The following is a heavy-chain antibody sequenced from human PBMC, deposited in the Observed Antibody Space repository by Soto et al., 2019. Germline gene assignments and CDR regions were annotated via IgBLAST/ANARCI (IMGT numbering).Heavy chain of an antibody. Sequence: GGSLRLSCAASGFIFADYAMPWVRQAPGRGLEWVSGLTWNSDIIVYADSVKGRFTISRDNAKNSLYLQMNSLRPDDTAFYYFAKGVVPATIRGERGFDYWGRGTLVTVSS. J-gene: IGHJ4*02. CDR2: LTWNSDII. CDR1: GFIFADYA. V-gene: IGHV3-9*01. CDR3: AKGVVPATIRGERGFDY. D-gene: IGHD2-2*02.